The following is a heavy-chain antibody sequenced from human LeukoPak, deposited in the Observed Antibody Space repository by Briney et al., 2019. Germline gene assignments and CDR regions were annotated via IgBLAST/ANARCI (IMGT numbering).Heavy chain of an antibody. D-gene: IGHD1-20*01. CDR2: INHSGST. Sequence: WETLSLTCAVYGGSFSGYYWSWIRQPPGKGLEWIGEINHSGSTNYNPSLKSRVTISVDTSKNQFSLKLSSVTAADTAVYYCASLNWNRRYGMDVWGQGTTVTVSS. V-gene: IGHV4-34*01. CDR3: ASLNWNRRYGMDV. CDR1: GGSFSGYY. J-gene: IGHJ6*02.